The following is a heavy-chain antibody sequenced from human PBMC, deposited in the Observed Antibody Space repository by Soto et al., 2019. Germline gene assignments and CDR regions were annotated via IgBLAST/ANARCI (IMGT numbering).Heavy chain of an antibody. CDR1: GYTFTSYA. J-gene: IGHJ3*02. V-gene: IGHV1-69*13. CDR3: ARDRRPYYASAARDAFDI. D-gene: IGHD1-26*01. CDR2: IIPIFGTA. Sequence: SVKVSCKASGYTFTSYAMHWVRQAPGQGLEWMGGIIPIFGTANYAQKFQGRVTITADESTSTAYMELSSLRSEDTAVYYCARDRRPYYASAARDAFDIWGQGTMVTVSS.